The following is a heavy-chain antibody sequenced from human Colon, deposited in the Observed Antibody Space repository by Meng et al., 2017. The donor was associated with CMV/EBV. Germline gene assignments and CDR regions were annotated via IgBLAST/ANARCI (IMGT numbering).Heavy chain of an antibody. D-gene: IGHD1-26*01. CDR3: IVMPPGY. V-gene: IGHV3-74*01. J-gene: IGHJ4*02. CDR1: GLTSSSYW. Sequence: VWVVGAGGVLVPPGGSLRPSCEVSGLTSSSYWVDWVRQVPGKGPLWVSRIRSDASSINYADSVKGRFTISRDNAKNAVHLQMNNLRDEDTALYYCIVMPPGYWGQGTLVTVSS. CDR2: IRSDASSI.